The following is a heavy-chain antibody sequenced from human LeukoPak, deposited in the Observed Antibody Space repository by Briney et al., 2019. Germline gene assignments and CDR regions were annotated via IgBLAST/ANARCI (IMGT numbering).Heavy chain of an antibody. Sequence: GGSLRLSCAASGFIFGNAWMSWVRQTPGKGLEWVGRIKSKTDGGTTDYAAPVKGRFTISRDDSKNTLYLQMNSLKTEDTAVFYCATDPVMYSSVSDVDYWGQGTLVTVSS. CDR2: IKSKTDGGTT. D-gene: IGHD6-19*01. V-gene: IGHV3-15*01. CDR3: ATDPVMYSSVSDVDY. J-gene: IGHJ4*02. CDR1: GFIFGNAW.